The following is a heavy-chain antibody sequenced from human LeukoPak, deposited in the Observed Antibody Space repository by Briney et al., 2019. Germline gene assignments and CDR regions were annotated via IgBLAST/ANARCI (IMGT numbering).Heavy chain of an antibody. CDR1: GVSFSGYY. J-gene: IGHJ3*02. D-gene: IGHD6-19*01. CDR2: INHSGST. CDR3: ASFSQGVAGGDYDASDI. V-gene: IGHV4-34*01. Sequence: PSETLSLTCAVYGVSFSGYYWSWIRLPPGKGLEWIGEINHSGSTNYNPSLKSRVTISVDTSKNQFSLKLSSVTAADTAVYYCASFSQGVAGGDYDASDIWGQGTMVTVSS.